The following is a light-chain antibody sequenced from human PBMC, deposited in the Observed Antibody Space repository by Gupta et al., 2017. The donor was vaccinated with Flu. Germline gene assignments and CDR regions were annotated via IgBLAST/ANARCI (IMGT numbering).Light chain of an antibody. CDR2: EVN. J-gene: IGLJ2*01. CDR1: SSDVGGYSF. V-gene: IGLV2-8*01. CDR3: SSYAVSNYLV. Sequence: SVTISCTGSSSDVGGYSFGSCYHQYPGKAPTLLLYEVNKRPSGVPARFSGSKSGNTASLTVSGLQAEDEADYYCSSYAVSNYLVFGGGTELTVL.